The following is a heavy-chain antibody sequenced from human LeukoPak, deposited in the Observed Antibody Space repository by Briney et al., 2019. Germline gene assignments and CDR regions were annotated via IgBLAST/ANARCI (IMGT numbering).Heavy chain of an antibody. D-gene: IGHD2-2*02. Sequence: AAVKLSCKASASTFTSSDINWVRLPTGPGHEWMGWTNPNGGNTGYAQKFQGRVTITRNTSISTAYMELSSLRSEDTAVYYCARGSCSSTSCYTNYYYYYMDVWGKGTTVTVSS. V-gene: IGHV1-8*03. CDR3: ARGSCSSTSCYTNYYYYYMDV. CDR1: ASTFTSSD. CDR2: TNPNGGNT. J-gene: IGHJ6*03.